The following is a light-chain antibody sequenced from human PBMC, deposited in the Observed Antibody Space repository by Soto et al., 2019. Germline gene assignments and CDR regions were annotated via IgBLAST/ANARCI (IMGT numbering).Light chain of an antibody. CDR2: EAT. J-gene: IGLJ1*01. CDR3: ISYKTDDTFV. CDR1: RSDNGAANS. Sequence: QSAMTEPASVSGFPRQSITISCAGTRSDNGAANSVSWYQHLPGRSPTLIIYEATNRPSGVSERFSGSKAGDTASLTISGLQADDEAEYFCISYKTDDTFVFGSGTKVTVL. V-gene: IGLV2-14*01.